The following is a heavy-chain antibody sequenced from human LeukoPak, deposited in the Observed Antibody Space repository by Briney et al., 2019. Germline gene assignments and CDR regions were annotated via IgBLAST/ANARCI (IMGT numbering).Heavy chain of an antibody. CDR1: GGSISSSSYY. CDR3: ARDIAPGSYYYYMDV. J-gene: IGHJ6*03. Sequence: SETLSLTCTVSGGSISSSSYYWGWIRQPPGKGLEWIGSIYYSGSTYYNPSLKSRVTISVDTSKNQFSLKLSSVTAADTAVYYCARDIAPGSYYYYMDVWGKGTTVTVSS. CDR2: IYYSGST. D-gene: IGHD6-25*01. V-gene: IGHV4-39*07.